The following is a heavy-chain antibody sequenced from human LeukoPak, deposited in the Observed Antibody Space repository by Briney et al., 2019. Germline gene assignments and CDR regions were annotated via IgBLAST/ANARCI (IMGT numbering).Heavy chain of an antibody. Sequence: GGSLRLSCAASGFTFSSYSMNWVRQAPGKGLEWVSSLSSSSSYIYYADSVKGRFTISRDNAKNSLYLQMNSLRAEDTAVYYSARELSVAGPVPYFDYWGQGTLVTVSS. D-gene: IGHD6-19*01. J-gene: IGHJ4*02. CDR2: LSSSSSYI. V-gene: IGHV3-21*01. CDR1: GFTFSSYS. CDR3: ARELSVAGPVPYFDY.